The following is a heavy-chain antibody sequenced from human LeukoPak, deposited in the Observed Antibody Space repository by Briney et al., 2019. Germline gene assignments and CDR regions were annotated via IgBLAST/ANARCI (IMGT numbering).Heavy chain of an antibody. D-gene: IGHD5-24*01. CDR2: IKQDGSKK. Sequence: GGSLRLSCVASGFPFSSYWMTWVRQAPGKGLEWVANIKQDGSKKSYVDSVKGRFTISRDNAKNSLYLQMNSLRAEGTAIYYCTRVGYIDEGIDYWGQGTLVTVSS. V-gene: IGHV3-7*04. J-gene: IGHJ4*02. CDR3: TRVGYIDEGIDY. CDR1: GFPFSSYW.